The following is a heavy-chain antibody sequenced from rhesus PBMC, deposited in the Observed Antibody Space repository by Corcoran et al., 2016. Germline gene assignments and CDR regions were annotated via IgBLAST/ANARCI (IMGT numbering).Heavy chain of an antibody. D-gene: IGHD1-32*01. V-gene: IGHV4-65*01. Sequence: QVQLQESGPGLVKPSETLSLTCAVSGGSVSSSNWWSWIRQPPGKGLEWIGYISGSSGSTYYNPSLQSRVTIATDTSKNQFSLKLSSVTAADTAVYYCARGWNGFDYWGQGVLVTVSS. CDR1: GGSVSSSNW. J-gene: IGHJ4*01. CDR2: ISGSSGST. CDR3: ARGWNGFDY.